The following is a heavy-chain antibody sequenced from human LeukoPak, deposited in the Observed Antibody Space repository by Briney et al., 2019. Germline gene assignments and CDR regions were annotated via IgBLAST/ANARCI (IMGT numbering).Heavy chain of an antibody. V-gene: IGHV1-18*01. CDR1: GYTFTSYG. Sequence: ASVKVSCKASGYTFTSYGISWVRQAPGQGLEWMGWISAYNGNTNYAQKLQGRVTMTTDTSTSTAYMELRSLRSDDTAVYYCARDKAAAAAPEYFQHWGQGTLVTVSS. CDR3: ARDKAAAAAPEYFQH. J-gene: IGHJ1*01. D-gene: IGHD6-13*01. CDR2: ISAYNGNT.